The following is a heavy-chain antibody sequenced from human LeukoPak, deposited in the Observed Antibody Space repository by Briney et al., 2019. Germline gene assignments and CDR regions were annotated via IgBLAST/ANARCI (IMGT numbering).Heavy chain of an antibody. V-gene: IGHV1-18*01. Sequence: GASVKVSCKASGYTFTSYGISWVRQAPGQGLEWMGWISAYNGNTNYAQKLQGRVTMTTDTSTSTAYMELRSLRSDDTAVYYCARDTGLGVVPAAIDYWGQGTLVTVSS. J-gene: IGHJ4*02. CDR3: ARDTGLGVVPAAIDY. CDR2: ISAYNGNT. D-gene: IGHD2-2*01. CDR1: GYTFTSYG.